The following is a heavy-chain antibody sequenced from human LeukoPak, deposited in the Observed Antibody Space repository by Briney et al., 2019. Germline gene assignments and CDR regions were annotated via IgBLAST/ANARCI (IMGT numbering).Heavy chain of an antibody. Sequence: ASVKVSCKASGYTFTSYGISWVRQAPGQGLEWMGWISAYNGNTDYAQKLQGRVTMTTDTSTSTAYMELRSLRSDDTAVYYCARDYGYSSPTGDYSDYWGQGTLVTVSS. CDR1: GYTFTSYG. J-gene: IGHJ4*02. CDR3: ARDYGYSSPTGDYSDY. CDR2: ISAYNGNT. D-gene: IGHD6-19*01. V-gene: IGHV1-18*01.